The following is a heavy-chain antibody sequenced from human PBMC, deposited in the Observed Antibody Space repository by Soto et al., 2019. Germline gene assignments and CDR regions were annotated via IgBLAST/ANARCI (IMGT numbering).Heavy chain of an antibody. CDR2: ISGSGGST. D-gene: IGHD4-17*01. CDR1: GFTFSSYA. CDR3: AKLPERHDYGDKWYGIDY. Sequence: EVQLLESGGGLVQPGGSLRLSCAASGFTFSSYAMSWVRQAPGKGLEWVSAISGSGGSTYYADSVKGRFTISRDNSKNTLYLQMNSLRAEDTAVYYCAKLPERHDYGDKWYGIDYWGQGTLVTVSS. J-gene: IGHJ4*02. V-gene: IGHV3-23*01.